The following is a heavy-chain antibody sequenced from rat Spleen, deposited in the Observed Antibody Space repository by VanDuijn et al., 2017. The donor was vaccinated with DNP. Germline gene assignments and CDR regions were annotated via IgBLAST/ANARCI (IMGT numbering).Heavy chain of an antibody. V-gene: IGHV5S10*01. CDR3: ARAGSRYAMDA. Sequence: EVKLVESGGGLMQPGRSLRLSCAASGFTFSDYNMAWVRQAPKKGLEWVATIIYDGSRTYYRDSVKGRFTISRDNAGNTVYLQMNSLRSEDTATYYCARAGSRYAMDAWGQGTSVTVSA. J-gene: IGHJ4*01. D-gene: IGHD1-4*01. CDR2: IIYDGSRT. CDR1: GFTFSDYN.